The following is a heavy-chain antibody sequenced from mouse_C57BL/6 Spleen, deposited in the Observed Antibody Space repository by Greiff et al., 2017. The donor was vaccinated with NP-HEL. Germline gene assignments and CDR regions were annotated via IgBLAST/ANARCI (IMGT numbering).Heavy chain of an antibody. CDR3: ARGRNSSGSFAH. V-gene: IGHV2-2*01. CDR2: IWSGGST. D-gene: IGHD3-2*02. CDR1: GFSLTSYG. J-gene: IGHJ3*01. Sequence: QVQLQQSGPGLVQPSQSLSITCTVSGFSLTSYGVHWVRQSPGKGLEWLGVIWSGGSTDYNAAFISRLSISKDNSKSQVFFKMNSLQADDTAIYYCARGRNSSGSFAHWGQGTLVTVSA.